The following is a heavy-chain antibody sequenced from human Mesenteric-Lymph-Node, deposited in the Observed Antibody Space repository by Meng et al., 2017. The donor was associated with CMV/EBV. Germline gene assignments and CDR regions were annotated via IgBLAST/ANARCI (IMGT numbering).Heavy chain of an antibody. J-gene: IGHJ5*02. Sequence: SETLSLTCTVSGGSINSGDYYWSWIRQPPGKGLEWIGYIYYSGSTYYNPSLKSRVTISVDTSKNQFSLKLSSVTAADTAVYYCARLGCSSTSCYSRFDPWGQGTLVTVSS. CDR1: GGSINSGDYY. CDR3: ARLGCSSTSCYSRFDP. CDR2: IYYSGST. D-gene: IGHD2-2*02. V-gene: IGHV4-30-4*08.